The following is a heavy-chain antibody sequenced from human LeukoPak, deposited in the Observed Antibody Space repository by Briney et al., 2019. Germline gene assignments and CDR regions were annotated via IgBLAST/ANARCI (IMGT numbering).Heavy chain of an antibody. V-gene: IGHV4-34*01. CDR1: GGSFSGYY. D-gene: IGHD4-11*01. J-gene: IGHJ4*02. Sequence: NPSETLSLTCAVYGGSFSGYYWSWVRQPPGKGLEWIGEINHSGSTNYNPSLKSRVTISVDTSKNQFSLRLSSVTAADTAVYYCAGSSVIGLDYWGQGTLVTVSS. CDR2: INHSGST. CDR3: AGSSVIGLDY.